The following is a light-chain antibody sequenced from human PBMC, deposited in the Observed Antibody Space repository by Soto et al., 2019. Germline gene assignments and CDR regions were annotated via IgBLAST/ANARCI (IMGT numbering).Light chain of an antibody. CDR1: QSITQSF. Sequence: EIVVTQSPGTLSMSPGERATLSCRASQSITQSFLAWYQQRPGQSPRLLIYGASNRAAGIPGRFSGSGSGTDFSLTISRLEPEDFAVYYCQQYASSPLTFGGGTKVEIK. J-gene: IGKJ4*01. V-gene: IGKV3-20*01. CDR3: QQYASSPLT. CDR2: GAS.